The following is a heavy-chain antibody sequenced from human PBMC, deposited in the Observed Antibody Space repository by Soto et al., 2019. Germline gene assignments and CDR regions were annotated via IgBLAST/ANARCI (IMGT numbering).Heavy chain of an antibody. CDR1: GFTVSSNY. V-gene: IGHV3-53*04. CDR3: VRGRYGSEIH. CDR2: VYSGGAT. D-gene: IGHD3-10*01. J-gene: IGHJ4*02. Sequence: GGSLGLSCAAFGFTVSSNYMTWVRLAPGKGLEWVSLVYSGGATHYAASVKGRFTISTHSSQNTLFLQMNSLRTEDTATYYCVRGRYGSEIHWGQGTKVTVSS.